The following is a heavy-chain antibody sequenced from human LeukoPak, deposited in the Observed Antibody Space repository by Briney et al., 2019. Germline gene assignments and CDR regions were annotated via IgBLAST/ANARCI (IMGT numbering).Heavy chain of an antibody. CDR2: ISSSGGST. Sequence: GSLRLSCAASGFIFSIYSMSWVRQAPGKGLEWVSGISSSGGSTYYADSVKGRFTISRDNSKNTLYLQISSLRAEDTAVYYCAKDYAVGGYGHFDYWGQGTLVTVSS. CDR1: GFIFSIYS. D-gene: IGHD5-18*01. V-gene: IGHV3-23*01. CDR3: AKDYAVGGYGHFDY. J-gene: IGHJ4*02.